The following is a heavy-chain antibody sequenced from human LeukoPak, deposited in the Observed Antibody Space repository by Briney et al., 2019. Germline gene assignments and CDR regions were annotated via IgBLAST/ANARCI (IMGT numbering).Heavy chain of an antibody. V-gene: IGHV4-34*01. CDR1: GGSFSGYY. D-gene: IGHD3-3*01. CDR2: INHSGST. CDR3: ARGQLYYDFWSAIPGYFDY. Sequence: PSETLFLTCAVYGGSFSGYYWSWIRQPPGKGLEWIGEINHSGSTNYNPSLKSRVTISVDTSKNQFSLKLSAVTAADPAVYYCARGQLYYDFWSAIPGYFDYWGQGTLVTVSS. J-gene: IGHJ4*02.